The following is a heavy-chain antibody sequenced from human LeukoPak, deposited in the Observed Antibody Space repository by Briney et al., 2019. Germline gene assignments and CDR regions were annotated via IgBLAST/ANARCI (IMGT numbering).Heavy chain of an antibody. Sequence: GGSLRLSCTASGFIFCDYAVTWVRQAPGKGLEWVGFIRSKAYGGTTEYAASVKGRFTISRDDSKSIAYLQMNSLEPEDTAVYYCSRGLRGLDYWGQGTLVTVSS. CDR3: SRGLRGLDY. V-gene: IGHV3-49*04. J-gene: IGHJ4*02. CDR1: GFIFCDYA. CDR2: IRSKAYGGTT. D-gene: IGHD2-21*01.